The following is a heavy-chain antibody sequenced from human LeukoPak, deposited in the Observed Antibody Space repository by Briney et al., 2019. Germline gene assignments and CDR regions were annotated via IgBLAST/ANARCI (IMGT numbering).Heavy chain of an antibody. CDR2: ISWAGATT. V-gene: IGHV3-43*01. Sequence: GGSLRLSCAASGFTFDDYSMHWVRQAPGKGLEWVSVISWAGATTYYGDSVKGRFTISRDNSKNSLYLQMNSLTTEDTAFYYCAKDISTSGWILDYWGQGTLVTVSS. CDR3: AKDISTSGWILDY. D-gene: IGHD6-25*01. J-gene: IGHJ4*02. CDR1: GFTFDDYS.